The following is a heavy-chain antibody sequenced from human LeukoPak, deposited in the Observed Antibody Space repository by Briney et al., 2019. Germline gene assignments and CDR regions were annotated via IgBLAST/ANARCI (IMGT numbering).Heavy chain of an antibody. Sequence: EGSLRLSCAASGFTFSSYAMSWVRQAPGKGLEWVSAISGSGGSTYYADSVKGRFTISRDNSKNTLYLQMNSLRAEDTAVYYCAKIVADDYVWGSYREFDPWGQGTLVTVSS. V-gene: IGHV3-23*01. D-gene: IGHD3-16*02. CDR2: ISGSGGST. CDR1: GFTFSSYA. J-gene: IGHJ5*02. CDR3: AKIVADDYVWGSYREFDP.